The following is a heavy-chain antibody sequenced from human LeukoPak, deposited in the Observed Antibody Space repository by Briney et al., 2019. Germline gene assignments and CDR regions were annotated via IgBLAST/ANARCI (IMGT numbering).Heavy chain of an antibody. D-gene: IGHD3-3*01. Sequence: SETLSLTCTVSGGSISSYYWSWIRQPPGKGLEWIGYIYYSGSTNYNPSLKSRVTISVDTSKNQFSLKLSSVTTADTAVYYCARGGYDFWNGYLKDWGQGTLVTVSS. CDR3: ARGGYDFWNGYLKD. CDR1: GGSISSYY. CDR2: IYYSGST. J-gene: IGHJ4*02. V-gene: IGHV4-59*01.